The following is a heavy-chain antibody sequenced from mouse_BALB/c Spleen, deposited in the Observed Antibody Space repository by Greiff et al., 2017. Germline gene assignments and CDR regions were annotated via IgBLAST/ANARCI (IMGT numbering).Heavy chain of an antibody. CDR3: ARSLLRRGYFDV. CDR1: GYAFTNYL. D-gene: IGHD2-4*01. V-gene: IGHV1-54*01. CDR2: INTGSGGT. J-gene: IGHJ1*01. Sequence: QVQLQQSGAELVRPGTSVKVSCKASGYAFTNYLIEWVKQRPGQGLEWIGVINTGSGGTNYNEKFKGKATLTADKSSSTAYMQLSSLTSDDSAVYFCARSLLRRGYFDVWGAGTTVTVSS.